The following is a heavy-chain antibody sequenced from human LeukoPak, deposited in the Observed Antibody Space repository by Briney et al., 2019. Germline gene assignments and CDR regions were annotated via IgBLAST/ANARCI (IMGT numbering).Heavy chain of an antibody. V-gene: IGHV4-59*01. D-gene: IGHD2-15*01. Sequence: SETLSLTCTVSGGSISSYYWSWIRQPPGKGLEWIGYIYYSGSTNYNPSLKSRVTISVDTSKNQFSLKLSSVTAADTAVYYCARGLVAAHRNWFDPWGQGTLVTVSS. CDR2: IYYSGST. CDR3: ARGLVAAHRNWFDP. CDR1: GGSISSYY. J-gene: IGHJ5*02.